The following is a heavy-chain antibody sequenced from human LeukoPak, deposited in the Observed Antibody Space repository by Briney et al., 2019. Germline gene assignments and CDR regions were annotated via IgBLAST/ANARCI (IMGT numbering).Heavy chain of an antibody. D-gene: IGHD5-24*01. CDR2: ISYDGSNK. V-gene: IGHV3-30-3*01. Sequence: GGSLRLSCAASGFTFSSYAMHWVRQAPGKGLEGVAVISYDGSNKYYADSVKGRFTISRDNSKNTLYLQMNSLRAEDTAVYYCARDEVAMAPIPYYYYGMDVWGQGTTVTVSS. CDR1: GFTFSSYA. J-gene: IGHJ6*02. CDR3: ARDEVAMAPIPYYYYGMDV.